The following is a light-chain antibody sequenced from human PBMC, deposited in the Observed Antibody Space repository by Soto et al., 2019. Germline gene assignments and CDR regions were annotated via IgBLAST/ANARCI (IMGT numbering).Light chain of an antibody. CDR3: QQYGSSPRT. CDR2: GAS. V-gene: IGKV3-20*01. Sequence: EIVLTQSPGTLSLSPGERATLSCRASQSVSSSYLAWCQQKPGQAPRLLIYGASSRAIGIPDRFSGSGSGTDFTLSISRLEPEDFAVYYCQQYGSSPRTFGQGTKVDIK. J-gene: IGKJ1*01. CDR1: QSVSSSY.